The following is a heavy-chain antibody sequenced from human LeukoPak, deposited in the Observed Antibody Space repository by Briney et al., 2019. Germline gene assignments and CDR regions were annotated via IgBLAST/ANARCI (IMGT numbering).Heavy chain of an antibody. CDR2: ISSSGSTI. D-gene: IGHD2-15*01. Sequence: PGGSLRLSCAASGFTFSDYYMSWIRQAPGKGLEWVSYISSSGSTIYYADSVKGRFTISRDNAKNSLYLQMNSLRAEDKAAYYCASTTVAAGDYYYYYMDVWGKGTTVTVSS. CDR3: ASTTVAAGDYYYYYMDV. CDR1: GFTFSDYY. V-gene: IGHV3-11*01. J-gene: IGHJ6*03.